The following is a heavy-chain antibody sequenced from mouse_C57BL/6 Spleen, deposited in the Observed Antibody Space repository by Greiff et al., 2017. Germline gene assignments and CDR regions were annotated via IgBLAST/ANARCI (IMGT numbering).Heavy chain of an antibody. CDR1: GYTFTDYY. CDR3: ARTDYGSSIWYFDV. V-gene: IGHV1-26*01. D-gene: IGHD1-1*01. J-gene: IGHJ1*03. CDR2: INPTDGGT. Sequence: VQLQQSGPELVKPGASVKISCKASGYTFTDYYMNWVKQRPGKGLEWIGDINPTDGGTSYNQQFKGKATLTVDKSSSTAYMELSSLTSEDSAVYYCARTDYGSSIWYFDVWGTGTTVTVSA.